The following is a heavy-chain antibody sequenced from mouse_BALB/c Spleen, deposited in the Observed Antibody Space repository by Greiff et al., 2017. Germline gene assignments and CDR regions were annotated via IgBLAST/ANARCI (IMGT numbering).Heavy chain of an antibody. J-gene: IGHJ1*01. Sequence: EVKLVESGGGLVQPGGSRKLSCAASGFTFSSFGMHWVRQAPEKGLEWVAYISSGSSTIYYADTVKGRFTISRDNPKNTLFLQMTSLRSEDTAMYYCASHYYGSSPGYFDVWGAGTTVTVSS. CDR2: ISSGSSTI. CDR1: GFTFSSFG. V-gene: IGHV5-17*02. CDR3: ASHYYGSSPGYFDV. D-gene: IGHD1-1*01.